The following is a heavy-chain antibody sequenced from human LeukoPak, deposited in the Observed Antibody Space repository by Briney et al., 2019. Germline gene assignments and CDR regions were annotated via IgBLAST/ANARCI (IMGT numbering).Heavy chain of an antibody. V-gene: IGHV4-4*02. J-gene: IGHJ5*02. CDR2: IYHSGST. CDR1: GGSISSSNW. CDR3: ARRSTGSGWYVWFDP. Sequence: KPSETLSLTCAVSGGSISSSNWWSWDRQPPGKGLEWIGEIYHSGSTNYNPSLKSRVTISVDKSKNQFSLKLSSVTAADTAVYYCARRSTGSGWYVWFDPWGQGTLVTVSS. D-gene: IGHD6-19*01.